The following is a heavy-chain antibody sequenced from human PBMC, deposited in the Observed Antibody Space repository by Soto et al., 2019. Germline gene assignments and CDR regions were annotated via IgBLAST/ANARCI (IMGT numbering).Heavy chain of an antibody. V-gene: IGHV4-31*03. J-gene: IGHJ5*02. CDR3: ARAITMIVVVIPNWFDP. CDR2: IYYSGST. D-gene: IGHD3-22*01. CDR1: GGSISSGGYY. Sequence: SETRSLTCTVSGGSISSGGYYWSRIRQHPGKGLEWIGYIYYSGSTYYNPSLKSRVTISVDTSKNQFSLKLSSVTAADTAVYYCARAITMIVVVIPNWFDPWGQGTLVTVSS.